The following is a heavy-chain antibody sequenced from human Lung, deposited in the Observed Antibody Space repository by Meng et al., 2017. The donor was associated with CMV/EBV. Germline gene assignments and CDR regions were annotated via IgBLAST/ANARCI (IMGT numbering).Heavy chain of an antibody. J-gene: IGHJ4*02. CDR2: VDNNSGRP. D-gene: IGHD3-16*01. Sequence: YTFGSLSRNWVRQTPGQGFELMGWVDNNSGRPTYAQDFRGRFVFSLDASVSTAYLQINSLEADDTAVYFCARTYDWRWKSYHYVDYWGQGTLVTVSS. CDR1: YTFGSLS. CDR3: ARTYDWRWKSYHYVDY. V-gene: IGHV7-4-1*02.